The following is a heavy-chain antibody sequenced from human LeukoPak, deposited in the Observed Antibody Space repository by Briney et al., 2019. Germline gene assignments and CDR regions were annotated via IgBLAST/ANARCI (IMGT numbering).Heavy chain of an antibody. J-gene: IGHJ4*02. D-gene: IGHD3-22*01. CDR1: GGSISSGGYY. CDR2: IYYSGST. V-gene: IGHV4-31*03. Sequence: PSQTLSLTCTVSGGSISSGGYYWSWIRQHPGKGLEWIGYIYYSGSTYYNPSLKSRVTISVDTSKNQFSLKLSSVTAADTAVYYCAREWECPHGSSGRFDYWGQGTLVTVSS. CDR3: AREWECPHGSSGRFDY.